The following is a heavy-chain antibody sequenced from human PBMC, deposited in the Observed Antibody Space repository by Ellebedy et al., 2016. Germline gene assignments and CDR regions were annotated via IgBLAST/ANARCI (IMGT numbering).Heavy chain of an antibody. V-gene: IGHV4-4*02. CDR3: ARDRDSSWRPLDC. CDR2: IHHSGRT. J-gene: IGHJ4*02. Sequence: SETLSLTXTVSSGSFISDNWWHWVRQAPGKGLEWIGAIHHSGRTNYNPSLQSRVTMSVGKSRTQFSLRLTSVTAADPAVYYCARDRDSSWRPLDCWGQGALVTVSS. CDR1: SGSFISDNW. D-gene: IGHD2-2*01.